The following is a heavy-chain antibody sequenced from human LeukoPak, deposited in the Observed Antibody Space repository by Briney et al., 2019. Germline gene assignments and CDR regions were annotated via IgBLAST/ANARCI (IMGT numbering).Heavy chain of an antibody. V-gene: IGHV1-8*01. CDR3: ARGWPDCSGGSCYLYNYGMDV. J-gene: IGHJ6*02. CDR1: GYTLTSYG. D-gene: IGHD2-15*01. Sequence: ASVKVSCKASGYTLTSYGINWVRQATGQGLEWMGWMNPNSGNTGYAQKFQGRVIMTRNTSISTAYMDLSSLRSEDTAVYYCARGWPDCSGGSCYLYNYGMDVWGQGTTVTVSS. CDR2: MNPNSGNT.